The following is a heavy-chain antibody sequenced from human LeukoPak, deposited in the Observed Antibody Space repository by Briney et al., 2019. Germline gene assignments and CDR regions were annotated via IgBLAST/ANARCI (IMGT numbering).Heavy chain of an antibody. D-gene: IGHD3-10*01. CDR3: GRALLGGSDIYTPFSY. V-gene: IGHV1-18*01. CDR2: ISTYNGNT. Sequence: ASVKVSCKASGYTFTNYGISWVRQAPRQGLEWVGWISTYNGNTNYAPNIQDRVTMTTDTSTSTAYMELRSLRSDDTAVYYCGRALLGGSDIYTPFSYWGQGTLVTVSS. J-gene: IGHJ4*02. CDR1: GYTFTNYG.